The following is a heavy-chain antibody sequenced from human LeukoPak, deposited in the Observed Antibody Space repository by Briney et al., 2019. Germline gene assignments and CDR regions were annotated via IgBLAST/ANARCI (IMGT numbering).Heavy chain of an antibody. CDR2: INPSGGST. V-gene: IGHV1-46*01. CDR1: RYTFTSYY. Sequence: ASVKVSCKASRYTFTSYYMHWVRQAPGQGLEWMGIINPSGGSTSYAQKFQGRVTMTRDTSTSTVYMELSSLRSEDTAVYYCAREGSWGYSYGSNWFDPWGQGTLVTVSS. CDR3: AREGSWGYSYGSNWFDP. J-gene: IGHJ5*02. D-gene: IGHD5-18*01.